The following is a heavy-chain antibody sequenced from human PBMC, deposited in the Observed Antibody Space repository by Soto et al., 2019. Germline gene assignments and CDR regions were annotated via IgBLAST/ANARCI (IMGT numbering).Heavy chain of an antibody. CDR1: GGSFSGYY. Sequence: QVQLQQWGAGLLKPSETLSLTCAVYGGSFSGYYWNWIRQPPGKGLEWIGEINHSGSTNYNPSLXSXVXIXXDTSKNQFSLKLSSMTAADTAVYYCARGYGRNIDYWGQGTLVTVSS. D-gene: IGHD3-10*01. CDR2: INHSGST. CDR3: ARGYGRNIDY. V-gene: IGHV4-34*01. J-gene: IGHJ4*02.